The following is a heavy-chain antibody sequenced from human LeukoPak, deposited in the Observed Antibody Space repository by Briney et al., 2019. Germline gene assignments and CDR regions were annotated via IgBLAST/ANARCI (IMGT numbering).Heavy chain of an antibody. Sequence: PSETLSLTCTVSGGSISSSSYYWGWIRQPPGKGLEWIGYIYHSGSTYYNPSLKSRVTISVDRSKNQFSLKLSSVTAADTAVYYCARDTRLELTHYNWFDPWGQGTLVTVSS. CDR2: IYHSGST. CDR1: GGSISSSSYY. CDR3: ARDTRLELTHYNWFDP. V-gene: IGHV4-30-2*01. J-gene: IGHJ5*02. D-gene: IGHD1-7*01.